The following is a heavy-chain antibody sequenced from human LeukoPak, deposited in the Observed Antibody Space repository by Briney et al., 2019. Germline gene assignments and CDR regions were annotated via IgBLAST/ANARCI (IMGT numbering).Heavy chain of an antibody. CDR3: ARLKLQYYYYYMDV. Sequence: PSETLSLTCTVSGGSISSYYWSWIRQPPGKGLEWIGYIYYSGSTNYNPSLKSRVTISVDTSKNQFSLKLSSVTAADTAVYYYARLKLQYYYYYMDVWGKGTTVTVSS. J-gene: IGHJ6*03. CDR1: GGSISSYY. D-gene: IGHD2-15*01. V-gene: IGHV4-59*01. CDR2: IYYSGST.